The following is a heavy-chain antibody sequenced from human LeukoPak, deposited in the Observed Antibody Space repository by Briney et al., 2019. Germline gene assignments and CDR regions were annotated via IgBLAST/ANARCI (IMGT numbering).Heavy chain of an antibody. CDR3: ARGLSPGAPSACDI. V-gene: IGHV1-2*02. D-gene: IGHD3-10*01. Sequence: ASVKVSCKASGYTFTGYDMHWMRQAPGQGLDLMGWVNPNNNGSNYAQKYHGSVTMSRHMSISTAYMVPSRLRSDDTAVYYCARGLSPGAPSACDIWGQGTMVTVSS. CDR1: GYTFTGYD. CDR2: VNPNNNGS. J-gene: IGHJ3*02.